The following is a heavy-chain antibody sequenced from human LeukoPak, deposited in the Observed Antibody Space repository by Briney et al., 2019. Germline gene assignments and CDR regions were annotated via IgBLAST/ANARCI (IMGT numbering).Heavy chain of an antibody. V-gene: IGHV3-30*02. Sequence: PGGSLRLSCAASGFTFSSYGMHWVRQAPGKGLEWVAFIRYNGSNKYYADSVKGRFTISRDNSKNTPYLQMNSLRAEDTAVYYCAKDHSGSYWVLDYWGQGTLVTVSS. CDR3: AKDHSGSYWVLDY. CDR1: GFTFSSYG. J-gene: IGHJ4*02. CDR2: IRYNGSNK. D-gene: IGHD1-26*01.